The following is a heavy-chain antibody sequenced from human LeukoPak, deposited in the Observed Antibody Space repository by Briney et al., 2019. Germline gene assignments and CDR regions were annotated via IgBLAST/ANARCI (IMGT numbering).Heavy chain of an antibody. CDR3: ARASPTTNKGAYGWFDP. CDR2: IYTSGST. D-gene: IGHD1-14*01. V-gene: IGHV4-4*07. Sequence: PSETLSLTCTVSGGSTSGYYWSWIRQPAEKGLEWIGRIYTSGSTNYNPSLKSRVTMSVDTSKNQFSLKLSSVTAADTAVYYCARASPTTNKGAYGWFDPWGQGTLVTVSS. CDR1: GGSTSGYY. J-gene: IGHJ5*02.